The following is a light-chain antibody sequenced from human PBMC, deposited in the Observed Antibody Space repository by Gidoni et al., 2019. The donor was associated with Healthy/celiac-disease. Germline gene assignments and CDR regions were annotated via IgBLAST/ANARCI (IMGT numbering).Light chain of an antibody. V-gene: IGLV2-23*01. CDR3: CSYAGSRV. Sequence: QSALTQTAPVPGPPGQSLTIPCTGTSSDVGSYNLASWYQQHPGKAPKLMIYDGSKRPSGVSNRFSGSKSGNTASLTISGLQAEDEADYYCCSYAGSRVFGGGTKLTVL. J-gene: IGLJ2*01. CDR1: SSDVGSYNL. CDR2: DGS.